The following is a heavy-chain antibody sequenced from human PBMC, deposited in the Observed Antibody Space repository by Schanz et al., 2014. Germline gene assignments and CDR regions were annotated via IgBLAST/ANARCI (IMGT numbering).Heavy chain of an antibody. CDR1: GYTFTSYD. V-gene: IGHV1-8*01. CDR2: MNSKTGNT. J-gene: IGHJ4*02. CDR3: TKGRTFGR. D-gene: IGHD3-16*01. Sequence: QVQLVQSGAEVMKPGASVKVSCKASGYTFTSYDINWVRQATGQGLEWMGWMNSKTGNTGYAQRFQGRVTMTRNTSITTAYLELSSLRSGDTAGYYCTKGRTFGRWGQGTLVTVSS.